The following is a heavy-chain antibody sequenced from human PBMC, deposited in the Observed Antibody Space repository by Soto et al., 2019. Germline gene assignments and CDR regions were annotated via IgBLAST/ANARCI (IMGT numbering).Heavy chain of an antibody. D-gene: IGHD1-20*01. Sequence: EVQLVESGGGLVQSGGSLRLSCAASEFTFSSYWMHWVRQAPGKGLVWVSCIASDGSSTSYADSVKGRFTISRDNAKNTLYLQMNSLRVEDTAVYYCARDRGINGTQRRGSCDNWGQRTLVTVSS. J-gene: IGHJ4*02. V-gene: IGHV3-74*01. CDR3: ARDRGINGTQRRGSCDN. CDR2: IASDGSST. CDR1: EFTFSSYW.